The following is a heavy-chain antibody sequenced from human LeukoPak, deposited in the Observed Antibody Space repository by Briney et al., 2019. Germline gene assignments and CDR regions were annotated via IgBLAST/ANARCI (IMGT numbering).Heavy chain of an antibody. CDR3: ATDGPAAMGADYLYGLDV. Sequence: SVKVSCKASGGTFSSYAISWVRQAPGQGLEWMGGIIPIFGTANYAQKFQGRVTITADKSTSTAYLEVSSLRSKDTAVYYCATDGPAAMGADYLYGLDVWGQGTTVSVSS. D-gene: IGHD2-2*01. CDR1: GGTFSSYA. J-gene: IGHJ6*02. V-gene: IGHV1-69*06. CDR2: IIPIFGTA.